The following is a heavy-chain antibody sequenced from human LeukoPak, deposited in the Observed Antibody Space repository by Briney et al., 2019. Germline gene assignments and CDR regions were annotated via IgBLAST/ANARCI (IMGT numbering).Heavy chain of an antibody. V-gene: IGHV4-59*01. CDR2: IYYSGST. CDR3: AKVLRGSWLDAFDI. Sequence: SETLSLTCTVSGGSISTYYWSWIRQPPGKGLEWSGYIYYSGSTNYNPSLKSRVTISVDTSKNQFSLKLSSVTAADTAVYYCAKVLRGSWLDAFDIWGQGTMVTVSS. CDR1: GGSISTYY. D-gene: IGHD6-13*01. J-gene: IGHJ3*02.